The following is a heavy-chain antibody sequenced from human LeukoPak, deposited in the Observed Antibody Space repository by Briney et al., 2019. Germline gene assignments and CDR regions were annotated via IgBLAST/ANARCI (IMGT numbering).Heavy chain of an antibody. CDR1: GFTFSSYW. CDR3: ARGGITMVRGALAYYFDY. J-gene: IGHJ4*02. D-gene: IGHD3-10*01. CDR2: IKKDGSEK. V-gene: IGHV3-7*04. Sequence: GGSLRLSCAASGFTFSSYWMSWVRQAPGKGVEWVANIKKDGSEKYYVDSVKGRFTISRENAKNSLYLQMNSLIAEDTAVYYCARGGITMVRGALAYYFDYWGQGTLVTVSS.